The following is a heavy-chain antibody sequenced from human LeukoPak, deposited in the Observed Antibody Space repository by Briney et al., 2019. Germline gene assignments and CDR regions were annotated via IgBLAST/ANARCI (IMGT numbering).Heavy chain of an antibody. CDR3: TRDSPSITMIVVAPY. D-gene: IGHD3-22*01. J-gene: IGHJ4*02. CDR1: GFTFGDYA. Sequence: PGGSLRLSCTASGFTFGDYAMSWFRQAPGKGLEWVGFIRSKDYGGTTEYAASVKGRFTISRDDSKSIAYLQMNSLKTEDTAVYYCTRDSPSITMIVVAPYWGQGTLVTVSS. V-gene: IGHV3-49*03. CDR2: IRSKDYGGTT.